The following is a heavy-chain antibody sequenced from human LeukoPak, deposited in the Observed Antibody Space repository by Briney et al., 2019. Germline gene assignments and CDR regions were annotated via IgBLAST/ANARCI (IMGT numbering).Heavy chain of an antibody. V-gene: IGHV4-59*08. D-gene: IGHD4/OR15-4a*01. CDR3: ARDYGASRNGYFDY. J-gene: IGHJ4*02. CDR2: ISYSGSP. CDR1: GGSIRSYY. Sequence: PSETLCLTCTVSGGSIRSYYWSWIRQPPGRGLEWIGSISYSGSPNYNPSLKSRLTTSLDASKSQFSLKLNSVTAADTAVYYCARDYGASRNGYFDYWGQGTLVTVFS.